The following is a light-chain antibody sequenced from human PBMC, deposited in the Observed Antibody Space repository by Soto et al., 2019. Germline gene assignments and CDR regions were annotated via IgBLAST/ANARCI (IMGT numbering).Light chain of an antibody. CDR1: SSDVGGYNY. Sequence: SALTQPASVSRSPGQSITISCTGTSSDVGGYNYVSWYQQHPGKAPKLMIYDVSNRPSGVSNRFSGSKSGNTASLTISGLLAEDEADYYCSSYTSSSTLYVFGTGTKVTVL. V-gene: IGLV2-14*01. CDR2: DVS. J-gene: IGLJ1*01. CDR3: SSYTSSSTLYV.